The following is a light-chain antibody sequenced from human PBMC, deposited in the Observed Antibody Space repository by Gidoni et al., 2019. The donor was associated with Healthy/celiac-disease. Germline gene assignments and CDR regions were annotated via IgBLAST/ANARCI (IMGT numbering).Light chain of an antibody. V-gene: IGKV3-20*01. J-gene: IGKJ1*01. CDR1: QSVSSSY. CDR2: GAS. CDR3: QQYGSSPWT. Sequence: EIVLTQSPGTLSLSPGERATLACRASQSVSSSYLAWYQQKPGQAPRLLIYGASSRATGIPDRFSGGGSGTDFTLPISRLEPEDFAVYYCQQYGSSPWTFGQGTKVEIK.